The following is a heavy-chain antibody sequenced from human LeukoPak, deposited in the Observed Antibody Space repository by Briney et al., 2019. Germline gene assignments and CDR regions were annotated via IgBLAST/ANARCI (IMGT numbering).Heavy chain of an antibody. J-gene: IGHJ4*02. Sequence: GGSLRLSCAASGFTFSGCSMDWVRQAPGKGLEWVSYISSSSSTIYYADSVKGRFTISRDNAKNSLYLQMNSLRAEDTAVYYCASANSPYSGYVGDYWGQGTLVTVSS. CDR3: ASANSPYSGYVGDY. D-gene: IGHD5-12*01. CDR2: ISSSSSTI. V-gene: IGHV3-48*04. CDR1: GFTFSGCS.